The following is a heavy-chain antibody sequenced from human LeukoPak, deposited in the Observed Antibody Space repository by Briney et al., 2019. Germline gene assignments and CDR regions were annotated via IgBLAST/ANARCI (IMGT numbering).Heavy chain of an antibody. CDR1: GFTFSSYS. D-gene: IGHD1-26*01. CDR2: ISSSSSYI. V-gene: IGHV3-21*01. CDR3: ARDKIVGATYFDY. J-gene: IGHJ4*02. Sequence: PGGSLRLSCAASGFTFSSYSMNWVRQAPGKGLEWVSSISSSSSYIYYADSVKGRFTISRDNAQNSLYLQMNSLRAEDTAVYYCARDKIVGATYFDYWGQGTLVTISS.